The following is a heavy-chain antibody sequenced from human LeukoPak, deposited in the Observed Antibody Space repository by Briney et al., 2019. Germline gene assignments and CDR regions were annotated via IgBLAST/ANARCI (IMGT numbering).Heavy chain of an antibody. V-gene: IGHV3-23*01. CDR3: AKSSSSWSYYFNY. CDR2: ISGSGGST. D-gene: IGHD6-13*01. J-gene: IGHJ4*02. Sequence: PGESLRLSCAASGFTFSVYSIIWVRQAPGKGLEWASAISGSGGSTYYADSVKGRFTVSRDNSKNTLYLQMNSLRAEDTAVYFFAKSSSSWSYYFNYWGQGTLVTVSS. CDR1: GFTFSVYS.